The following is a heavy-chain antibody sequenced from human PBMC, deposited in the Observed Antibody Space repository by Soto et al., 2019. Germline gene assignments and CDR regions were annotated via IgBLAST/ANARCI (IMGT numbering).Heavy chain of an antibody. V-gene: IGHV1-69*02. Sequence: QVQLVQSGAEVRKPGSSVKVSCEASGGSFISYIFTWVRQAPGQGLEWMGGSIPIQGRADYALKFQDRGTITADRSTQTVYMELRSLRPEDTALYYFAKSLVFVDHAYMDVWGKGTKVSVSS. D-gene: IGHD2-21*01. CDR3: AKSLVFVDHAYMDV. J-gene: IGHJ6*03. CDR1: GGSFISYI. CDR2: SIPIQGRA.